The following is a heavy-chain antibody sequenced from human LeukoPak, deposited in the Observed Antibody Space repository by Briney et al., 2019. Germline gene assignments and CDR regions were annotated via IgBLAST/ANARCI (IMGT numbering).Heavy chain of an antibody. J-gene: IGHJ3*02. CDR1: GYTFTGYC. D-gene: IGHD3-16*02. V-gene: IGHV1-2*02. Sequence: ASVKISCKASGYTFTGYCMHWVRQAPGQGLEWMGWINPKSGGTNYAQKFQGRVTMTRDMSTSTVYMELSSLRSEDTAVYYCARIVRSPDAFGIWGQGTMVTVSS. CDR2: INPKSGGT. CDR3: ARIVRSPDAFGI.